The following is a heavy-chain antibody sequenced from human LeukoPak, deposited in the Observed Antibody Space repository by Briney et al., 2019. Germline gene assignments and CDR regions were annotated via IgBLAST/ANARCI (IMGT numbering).Heavy chain of an antibody. V-gene: IGHV3-48*01. CDR1: GFTFSSYS. J-gene: IGHJ3*01. D-gene: IGHD2-2*01. CDR2: ISSRSTI. Sequence: GGSLRLSRATSGFTFSSYSMNWVRQAPGKGLEWVSYISSRSTIYYADSVKGRFTISRDNAKNSLYLQMNSLRAEDTAVYYCARDRDVVVPAAIGLWGQGTMVTVSS. CDR3: ARDRDVVVPAAIGL.